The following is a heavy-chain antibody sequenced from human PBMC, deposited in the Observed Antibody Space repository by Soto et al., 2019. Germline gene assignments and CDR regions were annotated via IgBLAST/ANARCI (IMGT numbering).Heavy chain of an antibody. V-gene: IGHV5-51*01. CDR2: IYPGNSDA. CDR3: ARHGFYGDYASNYFDP. Sequence: EPLKISCDASGYNFATDCIALVLQMPGKGLEYMGIIYPGNSDARYSPSFQGQVTFSADKSISTAYLHWSSLKASDTAMYYCARHGFYGDYASNYFDPWGQGTLVTVSS. D-gene: IGHD4-17*01. CDR1: GYNFATDC. J-gene: IGHJ5*02.